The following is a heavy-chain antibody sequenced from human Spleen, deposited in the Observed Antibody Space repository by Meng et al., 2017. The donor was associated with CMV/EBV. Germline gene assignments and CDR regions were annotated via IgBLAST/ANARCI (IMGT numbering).Heavy chain of an antibody. D-gene: IGHD1/OR15-1a*01. CDR3: ARGGTQIDIVTVPGILRNNNGMDV. V-gene: IGHV1-18*01. J-gene: IGHJ6*02. CDR1: GYTFITYG. CDR2: ISGDNGNT. Sequence: ASVKVSCKASGYTFITYGISWVRQAPGQGLEWMGWISGDNGNTKYAQKFQGRVTMTTDTSTNTAYMELRSLSYDDTAVYYCARGGTQIDIVTVPGILRNNNGMDVWGQGTTVTVSS.